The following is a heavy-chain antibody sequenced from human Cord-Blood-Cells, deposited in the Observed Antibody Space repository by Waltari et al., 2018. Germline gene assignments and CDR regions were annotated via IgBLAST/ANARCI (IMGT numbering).Heavy chain of an antibody. CDR1: GGSFSGYY. Sequence: QVQLQQWGAGLLKPSETLSLTCAVYGGSFSGYYWSWIRQPPGKGLEWIGEINHSGSTNYNPSLKSRVTISVDTSKNQFSLKLSSVTAADTAVYYCARGIVVVPAANWFDPWGQGTLVTVSS. J-gene: IGHJ5*02. CDR2: INHSGST. CDR3: ARGIVVVPAANWFDP. D-gene: IGHD2-2*01. V-gene: IGHV4-34*01.